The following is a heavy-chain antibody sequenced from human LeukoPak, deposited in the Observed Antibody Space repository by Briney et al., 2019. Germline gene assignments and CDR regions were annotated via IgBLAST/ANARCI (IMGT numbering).Heavy chain of an antibody. V-gene: IGHV3-48*02. J-gene: IGHJ4*02. D-gene: IGHD2-2*01. CDR1: GFTFNNYD. CDR3: ARDLPVAAADY. CDR2: ISSSSTI. Sequence: PGGSLRLSCAASGFTFNNYDMNWVRQAPGKGLEWVSHISSSSTIYYADSVKGRFTISRDNAKKSLYLQMNSLRDEDTAVYYCARDLPVAAADYWGQGTLVTVPS.